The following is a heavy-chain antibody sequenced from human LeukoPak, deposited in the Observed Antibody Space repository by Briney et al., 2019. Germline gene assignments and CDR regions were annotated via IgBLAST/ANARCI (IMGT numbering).Heavy chain of an antibody. Sequence: GGSLRLSCAASGFTFSSYAMSWVRQAPGKGLEWVSAISGSSGSTYCADSVKGRFTISRDNSKNTLYLQMNSLRAEDTAVYYCAKEGSWLDRSTGWFDYWGQGTLVTVSS. CDR2: ISGSSGST. J-gene: IGHJ4*02. D-gene: IGHD6-19*01. CDR3: AKEGSWLDRSTGWFDY. V-gene: IGHV3-23*01. CDR1: GFTFSSYA.